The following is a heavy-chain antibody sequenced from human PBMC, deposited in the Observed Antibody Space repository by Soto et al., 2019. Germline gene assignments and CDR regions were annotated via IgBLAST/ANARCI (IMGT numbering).Heavy chain of an antibody. CDR1: GFTFSSYS. D-gene: IGHD1-1*01. CDR3: AREVLGARSWNHPDY. CDR2: ISSSSSYI. V-gene: IGHV3-21*01. J-gene: IGHJ4*02. Sequence: GGSLRLSCAASGFTFSSYSMKWVRQAPGKGLEWVSSISSSSSYIYYADSVKDRFTISRENAKNSLYLQMNSLRAEDTAVYYCAREVLGARSWNHPDYWGQGTLVTVSS.